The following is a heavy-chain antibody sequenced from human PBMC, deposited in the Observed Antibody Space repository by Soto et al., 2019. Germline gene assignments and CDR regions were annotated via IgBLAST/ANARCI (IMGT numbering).Heavy chain of an antibody. D-gene: IGHD1-26*01. CDR1: GASISNGYYS. V-gene: IGHV4-30-4*01. CDR3: ARGPSGDKVDY. CDR2: IHSGGTT. J-gene: IGHJ4*02. Sequence: QVQLQEPGPRLVEPSHTLSLTCTVSGASISNGYYSWNWIRQSPGTGLEWIGHIHSGGTTYSNPSLKSRLTISVDMSKNQFSLKLSSLTAADTAVYYCARGPSGDKVDYWGQGTLVTVSS.